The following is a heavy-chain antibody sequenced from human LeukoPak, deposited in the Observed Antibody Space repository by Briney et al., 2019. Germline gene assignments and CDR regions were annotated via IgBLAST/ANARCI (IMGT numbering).Heavy chain of an antibody. CDR3: AREGELMITFGGVSKWFDP. V-gene: IGHV1-46*01. CDR2: INPSGGST. J-gene: IGHJ5*02. Sequence: ASVKVSCKASGYTFTSYYMHWVRQAPGQGLEWMGIINPSGGSTSYAQKFQGRVTITTDESTSTAYMELSSLRSEDTAVYYCAREGELMITFGGVSKWFDPWGQGTLVTVSS. CDR1: GYTFTSYY. D-gene: IGHD3-16*01.